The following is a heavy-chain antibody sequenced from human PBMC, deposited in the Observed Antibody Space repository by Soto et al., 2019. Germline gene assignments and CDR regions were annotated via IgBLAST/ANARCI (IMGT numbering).Heavy chain of an antibody. J-gene: IGHJ4*02. D-gene: IGHD5-12*01. CDR2: IYYSGST. CDR1: DGSISSSSYY. CDR3: ARHEIGYNFDY. V-gene: IGHV4-39*01. Sequence: SETLSLTCTVSDGSISSSSYYWAWIRQPPGKGLERIGSIYYSGSTYYKTSLKSRVTISVDTSKNQFSLKLSSVTAADTAVYYCARHEIGYNFDYWGQGTLVTVSS.